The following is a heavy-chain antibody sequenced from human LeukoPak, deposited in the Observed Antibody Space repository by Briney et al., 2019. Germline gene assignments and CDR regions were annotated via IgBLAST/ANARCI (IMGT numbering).Heavy chain of an antibody. CDR1: GGSFSGYY. Sequence: PSETLSLTCAVCGGSFSGYYWSWIRQPPGKGLEWIGEINHSGSTNYNPSLKSRVTISVDTSKNQFSLKLSSVTAADTAVYYCARWAYSSSWYGVRYFDYWGQGTLVTVSS. V-gene: IGHV4-34*01. J-gene: IGHJ4*02. CDR2: INHSGST. D-gene: IGHD6-13*01. CDR3: ARWAYSSSWYGVRYFDY.